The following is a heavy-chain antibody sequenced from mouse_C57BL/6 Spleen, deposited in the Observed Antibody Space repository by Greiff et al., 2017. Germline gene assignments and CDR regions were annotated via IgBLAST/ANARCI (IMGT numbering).Heavy chain of an antibody. CDR3: APKRAQATLAMDY. V-gene: IGHV14-2*01. CDR1: GFNITDYY. J-gene: IGHJ4*01. D-gene: IGHD3-2*02. Sequence: VQLQQSGAELVKPGASVKLSCTASGFNITDYYMHWVKQRPEQGLEWIGRIDPEDGETKYAPKFQGKATITADTSSNTAYLQLSSLPSGDTAVYYCAPKRAQATLAMDYWGQGTSVTVSS. CDR2: IDPEDGET.